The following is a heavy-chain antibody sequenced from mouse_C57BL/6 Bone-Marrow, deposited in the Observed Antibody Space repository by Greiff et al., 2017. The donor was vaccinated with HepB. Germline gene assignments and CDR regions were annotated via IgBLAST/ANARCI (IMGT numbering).Heavy chain of an antibody. D-gene: IGHD1-1*01. J-gene: IGHJ2*01. CDR1: GYTFTDYY. CDR2: IFPGSGST. V-gene: IGHV1-75*01. CDR3: ARREVYYGSSYFDY. Sequence: QVQLKQSGPELVKPGASVKISCKASGYTFTDYYINWVKQRPGQGLEWIGWIFPGSGSTYYNEKFKGKATLTVDKSSSTAYMLLSSLTSEDSAVYFCARREVYYGSSYFDYWGQGTTLTVSS.